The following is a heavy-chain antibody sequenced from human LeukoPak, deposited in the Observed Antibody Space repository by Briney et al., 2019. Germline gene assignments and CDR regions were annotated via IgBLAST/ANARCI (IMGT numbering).Heavy chain of an antibody. V-gene: IGHV1-24*01. CDR3: ARDGYYYGSSDPSGAFDI. J-gene: IGHJ3*02. Sequence: ASVKVSCKVSGYTLTELSMHWVRQAPGKGLEWMGGFDPEDGETIYAQKFQGRVTMTEDTSTDTAYMELSSLRSEDTAVYYCARDGYYYGSSDPSGAFDIWGQGTMVTVSS. CDR2: FDPEDGET. D-gene: IGHD3-10*01. CDR1: GYTLTELS.